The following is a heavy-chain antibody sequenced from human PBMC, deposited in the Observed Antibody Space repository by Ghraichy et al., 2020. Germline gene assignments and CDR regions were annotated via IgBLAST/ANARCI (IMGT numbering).Heavy chain of an antibody. CDR2: TYYRSKWYN. V-gene: IGHV6-1*01. Sequence: SETLSLTCAISGDSVSRDSAAWNWIRQSSSRGLEWLGRTYYRSKWYNDYAVSVKSRITINPDTSKNQFSLQLSSVTPKDTAVYYCARGWPYFDYWGQGTLVTVSS. J-gene: IGHJ4*02. CDR3: ARGWPYFDY. D-gene: IGHD2-15*01. CDR1: GDSVSRDSAA.